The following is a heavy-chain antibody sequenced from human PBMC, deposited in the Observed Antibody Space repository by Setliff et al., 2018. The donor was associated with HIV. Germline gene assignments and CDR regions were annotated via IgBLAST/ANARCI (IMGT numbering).Heavy chain of an antibody. CDR1: GGSFSGYY. Sequence: KPSETLSLTCAVYGGSFSGYYWSWIRQPPGKGLEWIGEINHSGSTNYNPSLKSRVTISVDTSKNQFSLKVNSVTAADTAVYYCARRQQLWLLYAFDIWGQGTMVTVSS. J-gene: IGHJ3*02. D-gene: IGHD5-18*01. CDR2: INHSGST. CDR3: ARRQQLWLLYAFDI. V-gene: IGHV4-34*01.